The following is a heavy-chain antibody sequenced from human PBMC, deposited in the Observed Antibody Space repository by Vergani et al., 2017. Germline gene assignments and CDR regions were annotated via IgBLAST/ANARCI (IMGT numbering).Heavy chain of an antibody. V-gene: IGHV3-9*01. CDR2: IIWNSDSI. Sequence: EVQLVESGGGLVQPGRSLRLSCAASVFTFDDYAMHWVWQAPGKGLEWVSGIIWNSDSIAYADSVKGRFTISRDNAKNSLYLQMNSLRAEDTALYYCVKDIAASGNYWYFDLWGRGTLVTVSS. J-gene: IGHJ2*01. CDR1: VFTFDDYA. D-gene: IGHD6-13*01. CDR3: VKDIAASGNYWYFDL.